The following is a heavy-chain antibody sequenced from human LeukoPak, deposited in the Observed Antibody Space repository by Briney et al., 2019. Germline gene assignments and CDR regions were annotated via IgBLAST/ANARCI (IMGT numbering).Heavy chain of an antibody. Sequence: GGSLRLSCAASGFTFSIYEMKWVRQAPGKGLEWVSYIGSSGATIYYARSVKGRFTVSRDNAKNSLHLQMNSLRAEDTAIYYCARLTAAGMDYYMDVWGKGTTVTVSS. V-gene: IGHV3-48*03. CDR2: IGSSGATI. CDR3: ARLTAAGMDYYMDV. D-gene: IGHD6-13*01. CDR1: GFTFSIYE. J-gene: IGHJ6*03.